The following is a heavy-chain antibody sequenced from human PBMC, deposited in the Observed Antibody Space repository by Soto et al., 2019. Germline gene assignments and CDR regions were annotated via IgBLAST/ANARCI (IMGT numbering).Heavy chain of an antibody. V-gene: IGHV4-34*01. CDR3: ARRIVLMVYAKGGWFDP. Sequence: SETMSLTCAVYGGSFSGYYWRWIRQPPGKGLEWIGEINHSGSTNYNPSLKSRVTISVDTSKNQFSLKLSSVTAADTAVYYCARRIVLMVYAKGGWFDPWGQGTLVTASS. CDR2: INHSGST. CDR1: GGSFSGYY. J-gene: IGHJ5*02. D-gene: IGHD2-8*01.